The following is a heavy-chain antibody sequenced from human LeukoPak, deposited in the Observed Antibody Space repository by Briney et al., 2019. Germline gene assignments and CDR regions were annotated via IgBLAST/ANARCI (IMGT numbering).Heavy chain of an antibody. V-gene: IGHV3-30*03. J-gene: IGHJ3*02. CDR3: ARARSSYGYGDAFDI. CDR1: GFTFSSYS. Sequence: GGSLRLSCAASGFTFSSYSMYWVRQAPDKGLEWVAAISYDGSSKYYADSVKGRFTITRDNSKNTLYLQMNSLRAEDTAVYYCARARSSYGYGDAFDIWGQGTMVTVSS. CDR2: ISYDGSSK. D-gene: IGHD5-18*01.